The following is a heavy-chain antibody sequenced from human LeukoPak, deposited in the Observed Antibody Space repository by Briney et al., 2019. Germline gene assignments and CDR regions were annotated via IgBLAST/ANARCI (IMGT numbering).Heavy chain of an antibody. J-gene: IGHJ4*02. D-gene: IGHD6-6*01. CDR1: GFTFSSYS. CDR2: ISSSSSTI. CDR3: ARGQVHSSYYFDY. Sequence: GGSLRLSCAASGFTFSSYSMNWVRQAPGKGLEWVSYISSSSSTIYYADSVKGRFTISRDNAKNSLYLQMNSLRAEDTAVYYCARGQVHSSYYFDYWGQGTLVTVSS. V-gene: IGHV3-48*01.